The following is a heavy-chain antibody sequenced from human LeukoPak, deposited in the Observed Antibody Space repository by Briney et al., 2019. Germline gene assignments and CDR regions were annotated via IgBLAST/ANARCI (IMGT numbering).Heavy chain of an antibody. V-gene: IGHV3-21*01. D-gene: IGHD2-2*01. Sequence: GGSLRLSCAASGFTFSSYSMNWVRQAPGKGLEWVSSISSSSSYIYYADSVKGRFTISRDNAKNSLYLQMNSLRAEDTAVYYCARDQDIVVVPADTDGMDVWGQGTTVTVSS. CDR1: GFTFSSYS. CDR3: ARDQDIVVVPADTDGMDV. CDR2: ISSSSSYI. J-gene: IGHJ6*02.